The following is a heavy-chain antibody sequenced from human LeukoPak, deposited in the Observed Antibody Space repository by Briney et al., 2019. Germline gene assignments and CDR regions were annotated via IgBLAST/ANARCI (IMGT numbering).Heavy chain of an antibody. Sequence: GGSLRLSCAASGFTFSGYTLHWVRQAPGKGLEYVSAIISHGGSTHYADSVKGRFTVSRDNSKNTLYPQTDSLRAEDMAVYYCARITMGATSANFYYYFLDAWGKGTTVTVSS. J-gene: IGHJ6*03. V-gene: IGHV3-64*02. CDR1: GFTFSGYT. CDR2: IISHGGST. CDR3: ARITMGATSANFYYYFLDA. D-gene: IGHD3-3*01.